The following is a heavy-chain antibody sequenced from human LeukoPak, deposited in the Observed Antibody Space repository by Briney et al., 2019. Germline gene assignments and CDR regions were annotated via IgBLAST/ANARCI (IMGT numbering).Heavy chain of an antibody. J-gene: IGHJ4*02. CDR2: MNHSGST. Sequence: KPSETLSLTCTVSGGSISSYYWSWIRQPPGKGLEWIGEMNHSGSTNYNPSLKSRVTISVDTSKNQFSLKLSSVTAADTAVYYCARAQDYYGAGIDYWGQGTLVTVSS. V-gene: IGHV4-34*01. CDR3: ARAQDYYGAGIDY. D-gene: IGHD3-10*01. CDR1: GGSISSYY.